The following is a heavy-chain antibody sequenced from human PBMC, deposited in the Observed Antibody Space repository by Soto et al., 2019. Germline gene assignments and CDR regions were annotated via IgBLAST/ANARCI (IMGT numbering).Heavy chain of an antibody. V-gene: IGHV3-23*01. CDR2: ISGSGGST. D-gene: IGHD6-13*01. Sequence: GESLKISCAASGFTFSSYAMSWVRQAPGKGLEWVSAISGSGGSTYYADSVKGRFTISRDNSKNTLYLQMNSLRAEDTAVYYCAKNSGSSSWDAFDIWGQGTMVTVSS. J-gene: IGHJ3*02. CDR3: AKNSGSSSWDAFDI. CDR1: GFTFSSYA.